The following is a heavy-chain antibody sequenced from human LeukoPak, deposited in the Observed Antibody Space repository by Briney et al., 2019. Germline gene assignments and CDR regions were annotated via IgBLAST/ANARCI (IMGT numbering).Heavy chain of an antibody. Sequence: SETLSLTCTVSGGSISSYYWSWIRQPPGKGLEWIGYIYYSGSTNYNPSLKSRVTISVDTSKNQFSLKLSSVTAADTAVYYCARVGYYYGSGSPVGWFDLWGQGTLVTVSS. V-gene: IGHV4-59*01. D-gene: IGHD3-10*01. CDR1: GGSISSYY. CDR2: IYYSGST. J-gene: IGHJ5*02. CDR3: ARVGYYYGSGSPVGWFDL.